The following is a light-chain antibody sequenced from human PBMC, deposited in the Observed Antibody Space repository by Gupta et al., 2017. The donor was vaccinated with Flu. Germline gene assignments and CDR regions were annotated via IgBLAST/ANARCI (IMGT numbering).Light chain of an antibody. CDR2: DVS. CDR1: SSDVGGYNY. V-gene: IGLV2-14*01. J-gene: IGLJ2*01. CDR3: SSYTSSSTPV. Sequence: QSALTQPASVSGSPGPTITISCTGTSSDVGGYNYVSWYQQHPGKAPKLMMYDVSNRPSGVSNRFSGSKSGNTASLTISGLQAEDEADYYCSSYTSSSTPVFGGGTKLTVL.